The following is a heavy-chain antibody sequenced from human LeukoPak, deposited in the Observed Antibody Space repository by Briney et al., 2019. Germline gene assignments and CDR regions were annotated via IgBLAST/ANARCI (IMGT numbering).Heavy chain of an antibody. CDR3: ARGGYYDSSGYYYLDY. D-gene: IGHD3-22*01. Sequence: ASVKVSCKASGYTFTGYYMHWVRQAPGQGLEWMGWINPNSGGTNYAQEFQGRVTMTRDTSISTAYMELSRLRSDDTAVYYCARGGYYDSSGYYYLDYWGQGTLVTVSS. CDR1: GYTFTGYY. J-gene: IGHJ4*02. V-gene: IGHV1-2*02. CDR2: INPNSGGT.